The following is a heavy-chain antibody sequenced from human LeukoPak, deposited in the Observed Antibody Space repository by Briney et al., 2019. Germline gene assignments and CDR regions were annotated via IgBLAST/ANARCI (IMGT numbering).Heavy chain of an antibody. CDR2: INPNSGGT. CDR3: ASEESSGWYGGEGFDP. J-gene: IGHJ5*02. CDR1: GYTFTGYY. Sequence: GASVKVSCKASGYTFTGYYMHWVRQAPGQGLEWMGWINPNSGGTNYAQKFQGRVTMTRDTSISTAYMGLSRLRSDDTAVYYCASEESSGWYGGEGFDPWGQGTLVTVSS. D-gene: IGHD6-19*01. V-gene: IGHV1-2*02.